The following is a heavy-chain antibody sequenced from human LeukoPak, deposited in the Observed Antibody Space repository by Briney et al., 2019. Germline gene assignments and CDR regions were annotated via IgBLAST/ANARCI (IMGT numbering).Heavy chain of an antibody. V-gene: IGHV3-30*01. D-gene: IGHD5-12*01. Sequence: PGGSLRLSCAASGFTFSSYAMHWVRQAPGKGLEWVAVISYDGSNKYYADSVKGRFTISRDNSKNTLYLQMNSLRAEDTAVYYCARDLRGYSGYDLDYFDYWGQGTLVTVSS. CDR3: ARDLRGYSGYDLDYFDY. CDR2: ISYDGSNK. CDR1: GFTFSSYA. J-gene: IGHJ4*02.